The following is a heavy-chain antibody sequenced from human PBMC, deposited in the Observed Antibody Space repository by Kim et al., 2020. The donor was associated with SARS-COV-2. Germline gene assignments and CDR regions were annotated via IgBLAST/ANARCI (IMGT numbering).Heavy chain of an antibody. CDR1: GYTFTSYA. CDR3: ARDTPLYTRGYSYGATISTLNDY. D-gene: IGHD5-18*01. V-gene: IGHV7-4-1*02. Sequence: ASVKVSCKASGYTFTSYAMNWVRQAPGQGLEWMGWINTNTGNPTYAQGFTGRFVFSLDTSVSTAYLQISSLKAEDTAVYYCARDTPLYTRGYSYGATISTLNDYWGQGTLVTVSS. J-gene: IGHJ4*02. CDR2: INTNTGNP.